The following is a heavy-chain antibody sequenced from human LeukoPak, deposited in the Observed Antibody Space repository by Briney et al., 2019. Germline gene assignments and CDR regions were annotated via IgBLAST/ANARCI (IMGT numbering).Heavy chain of an antibody. CDR2: VSSTGSGT. CDR1: GFTFSTYG. V-gene: IGHV3-23*01. J-gene: IGHJ5*02. D-gene: IGHD3-10*01. CDR3: AKDGPLLWFGPTDA. Sequence: TGGSLRLSCVASGFTFSTYGMSWVRQAPGKGLEWVAAVSSTGSGTYYPDSLKGRFIISRDNSQNTVFLQMNSLRPEDTAFYFCAKDGPLLWFGPTDAWGQGILVTVPS.